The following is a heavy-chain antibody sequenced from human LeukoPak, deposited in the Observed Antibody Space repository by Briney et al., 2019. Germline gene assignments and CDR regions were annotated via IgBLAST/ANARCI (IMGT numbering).Heavy chain of an antibody. Sequence: GSVKVSCKASGYTFTSYAMHWVRQAPGQRLEWMGWINAGNGNTKYSQKFQGRVTITRDTSASTAYMELSSLRSEDTAVYYCARVVGIAADDAFDIWGQGTMVTVSS. J-gene: IGHJ3*02. V-gene: IGHV1-3*01. D-gene: IGHD6-13*01. CDR1: GYTFTSYA. CDR2: INAGNGNT. CDR3: ARVVGIAADDAFDI.